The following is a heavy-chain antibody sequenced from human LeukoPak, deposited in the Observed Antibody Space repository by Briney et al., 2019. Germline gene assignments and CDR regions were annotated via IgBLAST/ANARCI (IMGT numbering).Heavy chain of an antibody. CDR1: GFTFSSYA. Sequence: PGGSLRLSCAASGFTFSSYAMSWVRQAPGKGLEWVSAISGSGGSTYYADSVKGRFTISRDNSKNTLYLQMNSLRAEDTAVYYCAKDRNWGIQSGYFDYWGQGTLVTVSS. J-gene: IGHJ4*02. CDR2: ISGSGGST. V-gene: IGHV3-23*01. D-gene: IGHD7-27*01. CDR3: AKDRNWGIQSGYFDY.